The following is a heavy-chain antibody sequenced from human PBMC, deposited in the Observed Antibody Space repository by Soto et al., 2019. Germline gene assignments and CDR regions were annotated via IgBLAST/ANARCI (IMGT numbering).Heavy chain of an antibody. V-gene: IGHV4-59*01. J-gene: IGHJ4*02. CDR2: VFHSGTT. CDR1: GGSISTYY. Sequence: QVQLQESGPGLVKPSETLSLTCTVSGGSISTYYWNWIRQPPGKGLEWIGYVFHSGTTNYNPSLTCRVTMAVDTSKTRLSLKLNSVTAADTAVYYCARSLYAASTFDYWGQGTLVTVSS. D-gene: IGHD2-15*01. CDR3: ARSLYAASTFDY.